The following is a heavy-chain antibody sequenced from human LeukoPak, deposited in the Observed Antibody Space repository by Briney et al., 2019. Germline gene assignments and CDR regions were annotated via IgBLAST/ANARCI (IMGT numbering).Heavy chain of an antibody. CDR2: ISSSSSYI. D-gene: IGHD3-16*01. J-gene: IGHJ4*02. CDR1: GFTFSSYS. Sequence: PGGSLRLSCAASGFTFSSYSMNWVRQAPGKGLEWVSSISSSSSYIYYADSVKGRFTISRDNAKNSLYLQMNSLRAEDTAVYYCASDPAESRWLCLFDYWGQGTLVTVSS. V-gene: IGHV3-21*01. CDR3: ASDPAESRWLCLFDY.